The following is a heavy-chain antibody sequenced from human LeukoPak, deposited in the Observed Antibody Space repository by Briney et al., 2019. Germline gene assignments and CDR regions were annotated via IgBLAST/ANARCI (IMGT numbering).Heavy chain of an antibody. D-gene: IGHD6-19*01. CDR2: INPNSGGT. CDR1: GYTFTGYY. Sequence: ASVKVSCKASGYTFTGYYMHWVRQAPGQGLEWMGWINPNSGGTNYAQKFQGRVTMTRDTSISTAYMELSRLRSDDTAVYYCARGDFSSGWSHFLDYWGQGTLVTVSS. V-gene: IGHV1-2*02. CDR3: ARGDFSSGWSHFLDY. J-gene: IGHJ4*02.